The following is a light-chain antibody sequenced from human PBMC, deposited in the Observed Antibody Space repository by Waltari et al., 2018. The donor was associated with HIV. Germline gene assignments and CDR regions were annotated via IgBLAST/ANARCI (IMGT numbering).Light chain of an antibody. J-gene: IGKJ3*01. CDR1: HYVSDS. CDR2: DTS. CDR3: QQYKQWPFT. Sequence: EIVMTQSPDTLSVSPGGRATLSCRASHYVSDSLAWSQQKPGQAPRLLLRDTSTRASGIPGRFSGRGSGTEFTLTISSLQPEDYAVYYCQQYKQWPFTFGPGTKLDSK. V-gene: IGKV3-15*01.